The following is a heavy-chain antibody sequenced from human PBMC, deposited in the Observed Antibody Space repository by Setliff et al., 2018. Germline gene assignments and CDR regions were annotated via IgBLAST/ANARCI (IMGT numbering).Heavy chain of an antibody. D-gene: IGHD1-1*01. J-gene: IGHJ6*03. Sequence: ASVKVSCKASGYTFTSNLINWVRQAPGQGLEWMGWINTNTGNPTYSQGFTGRIVFSLEASANTAFLQISNLETEDTGVYYCSRETWYDEGYSYMDVWGQGTAVTVSS. V-gene: IGHV7-4-1*02. CDR1: GYTFTSNL. CDR3: SRETWYDEGYSYMDV. CDR2: INTNTGNP.